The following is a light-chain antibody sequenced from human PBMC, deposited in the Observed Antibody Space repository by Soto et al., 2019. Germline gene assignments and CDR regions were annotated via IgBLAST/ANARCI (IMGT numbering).Light chain of an antibody. CDR1: LPISNY. J-gene: IGKJ1*01. Sequence: DIQMNQSPSSLSASVGDRVTITCRASLPISNYLAWYQQKPGTAPKLLIYEASNLESGVPSRFSGSGSGTEFTLTISSLQPDDFATYYCQQYYSDWTFGQGTKVDIK. V-gene: IGKV1-5*01. CDR3: QQYYSDWT. CDR2: EAS.